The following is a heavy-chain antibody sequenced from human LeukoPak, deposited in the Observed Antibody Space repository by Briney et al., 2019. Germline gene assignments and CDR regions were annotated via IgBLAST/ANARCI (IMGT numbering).Heavy chain of an antibody. V-gene: IGHV3-23*01. CDR2: VSGSATNT. Sequence: GGSLRLSCAASGFTFSNSAMSWVRQAPGKGLEWVSTVSGSATNTYYADSVKGRFIVSRDNSRNTLDLQMNSLRADDTVVYYCAKGFQTYGELSFDGWGQGTLVTVSS. CDR3: AKGFQTYGELSFDG. CDR1: GFTFSNSA. J-gene: IGHJ4*02. D-gene: IGHD4-17*01.